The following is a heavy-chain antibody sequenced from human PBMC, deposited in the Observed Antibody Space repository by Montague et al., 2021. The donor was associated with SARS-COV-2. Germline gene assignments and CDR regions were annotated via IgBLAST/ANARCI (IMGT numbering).Heavy chain of an antibody. CDR1: GGSFSGYY. V-gene: IGHV4-34*01. CDR2: INHSGST. D-gene: IGHD3-22*01. Sequence: SETLSLTCAVYGGSFSGYYWSWIRQPPGKGLEWIGEINHSGSTNYNPSLKSRVTISVDTSKNQFSLKLSSVTAADTALYYCARGWGYYDSSGYLLFDYWGQGTLVTVSS. CDR3: ARGWGYYDSSGYLLFDY. J-gene: IGHJ4*02.